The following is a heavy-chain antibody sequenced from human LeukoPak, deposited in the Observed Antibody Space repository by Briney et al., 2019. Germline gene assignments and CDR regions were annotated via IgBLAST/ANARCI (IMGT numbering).Heavy chain of an antibody. CDR3: ARESCSSTSCSEDY. CDR2: INPNSGGT. D-gene: IGHD2-2*01. V-gene: IGHV1-2*06. Sequence: GASVKVSCKASGYTFTGYYMHWVRQAPGQGLEWMGRINPNSGGTNYAQKFQGRVTMTRDTSISTAYMELSRLRSDDTAVYYCARESCSSTSCSEDYWGQGTLVTVSS. J-gene: IGHJ4*02. CDR1: GYTFTGYY.